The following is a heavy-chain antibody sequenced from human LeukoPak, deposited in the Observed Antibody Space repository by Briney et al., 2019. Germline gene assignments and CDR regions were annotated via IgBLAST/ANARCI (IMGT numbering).Heavy chain of an antibody. V-gene: IGHV3-21*01. D-gene: IGHD1-26*01. CDR2: ISFDSTYI. Sequence: GESLRLSCAASGLTFTSHSLNWVRQAPGKGLEWVSSISFDSTYIYYADSLKGRFSVSRDNARNSVYLQMNSLRAEDTALYFCARDPYSGNYGNYYYYYMDVWGKGTTVTISS. CDR3: ARDPYSGNYGNYYYYYMDV. J-gene: IGHJ6*03. CDR1: GLTFTSHS.